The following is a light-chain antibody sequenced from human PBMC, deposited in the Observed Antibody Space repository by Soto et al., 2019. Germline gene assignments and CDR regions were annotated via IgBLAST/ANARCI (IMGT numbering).Light chain of an antibody. CDR3: QQYGSSPRT. CDR2: GAS. CDR1: QSVSSSY. J-gene: IGKJ1*01. V-gene: IGKV3-20*01. Sequence: EIVMTNSPGTLSLSQWEIATLSCRASQSVSSSYLAWYQQKPGQAPRLLIYGASSRATGIPDRFSGSGSGTDFTLTISRLEPEDFAVYYCQQYGSSPRTFGQGTKVDIK.